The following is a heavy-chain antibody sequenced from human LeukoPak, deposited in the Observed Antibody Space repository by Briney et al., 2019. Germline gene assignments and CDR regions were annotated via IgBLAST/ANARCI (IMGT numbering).Heavy chain of an antibody. Sequence: GGSLILSCAASGFTFSSYGMHWVRQAPGKGLEWVAVIWYDGSNKYYADSVKGRFTISRDNSKNTLYLQMNSLRAEDTAVYYCAREPNIDRNYYYYGMDVWGQGTTVTVSS. CDR3: AREPNIDRNYYYYGMDV. D-gene: IGHD2/OR15-2a*01. CDR2: IWYDGSNK. J-gene: IGHJ6*02. CDR1: GFTFSSYG. V-gene: IGHV3-33*01.